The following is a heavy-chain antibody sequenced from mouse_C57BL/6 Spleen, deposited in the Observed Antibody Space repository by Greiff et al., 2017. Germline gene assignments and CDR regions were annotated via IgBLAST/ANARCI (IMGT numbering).Heavy chain of an antibody. CDR1: GYTFTDYN. J-gene: IGHJ4*01. CDR3: ARGESITTVVAYYAMDY. CDR2: INPNNGGT. Sequence: VQLQQSGPELVKPGASVKIPCKASGYTFTDYNMDWVKQSHGKSLEWIGDINPNNGGTIYNQKFKGKATLTVDKSSSTAYMELRSLTSEDTAVYYCARGESITTVVAYYAMDYWGQGTSVTVSS. D-gene: IGHD1-1*01. V-gene: IGHV1-18*01.